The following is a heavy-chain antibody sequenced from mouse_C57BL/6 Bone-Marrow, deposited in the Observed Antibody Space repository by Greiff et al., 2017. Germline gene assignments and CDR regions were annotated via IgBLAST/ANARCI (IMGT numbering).Heavy chain of an antibody. D-gene: IGHD2-1*01. CDR2: IYPRSGNT. V-gene: IGHV1-81*01. CDR3: ARWAGNYVGDY. Sequence: VKLLESGAELARPGASVKLSCKASGYTFTSYGISWVKQRTGQGLEWIGEIYPRSGNTYYNEKFKGKATLTADKSSSTAYMELRSLTSEDSAVYFCARWAGNYVGDYWGQGTTLTVSS. CDR1: GYTFTSYG. J-gene: IGHJ2*01.